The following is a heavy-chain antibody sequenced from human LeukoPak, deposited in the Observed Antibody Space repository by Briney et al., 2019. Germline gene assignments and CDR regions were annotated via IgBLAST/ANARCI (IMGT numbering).Heavy chain of an antibody. CDR3: AREVRATSPTAFDI. CDR2: IYYSGST. Sequence: SETLSLTCTVSGGSISSYYWSWIRQPPGKGLEWIGYIYYSGSTNYNPSLKSRVTISVDASKNQFSLKLRSVTAADTAMYYRAREVRATSPTAFDIWGQGTMVAVSS. CDR1: GGSISSYY. J-gene: IGHJ3*02. D-gene: IGHD1-26*01. V-gene: IGHV4-59*01.